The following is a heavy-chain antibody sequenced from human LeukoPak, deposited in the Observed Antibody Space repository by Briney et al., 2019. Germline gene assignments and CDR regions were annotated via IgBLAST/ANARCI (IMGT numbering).Heavy chain of an antibody. D-gene: IGHD3-10*01. CDR2: ISTSGGEI. J-gene: IGHJ4*02. CDR3: ARGRYVVRGVIITTFDY. CDR1: GFLFSSYA. Sequence: GGSLRLSCAASGFLFSSYAMDWVRQAPGKGLEWVSSISTSGGEIYYADSIKGRFTISRDNAKSSLYLQLNSLRDEDTAVYYCARGRYVVRGVIITTFDYWGQGTVVTVSS. V-gene: IGHV3-21*06.